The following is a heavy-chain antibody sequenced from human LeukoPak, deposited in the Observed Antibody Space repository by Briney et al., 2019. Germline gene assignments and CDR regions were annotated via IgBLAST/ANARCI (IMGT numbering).Heavy chain of an antibody. V-gene: IGHV3-30-3*01. Sequence: GGSLRLSCAASGFTFSSCAMHWVRQAPGKGLEWVAVISYDGSNKYYADSVKGRLTISRDNSKNTLYLQMNSLRAEDTAVYYCARALAVAGTFDYWGQGTLVTVSS. J-gene: IGHJ4*02. D-gene: IGHD6-19*01. CDR1: GFTFSSCA. CDR2: ISYDGSNK. CDR3: ARALAVAGTFDY.